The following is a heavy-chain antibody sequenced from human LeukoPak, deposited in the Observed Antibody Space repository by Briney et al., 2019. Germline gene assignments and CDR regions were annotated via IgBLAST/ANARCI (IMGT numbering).Heavy chain of an antibody. J-gene: IGHJ5*02. D-gene: IGHD5-24*01. CDR1: GGSFSGYY. Sequence: SETLSLTCAVYGGSFSGYYWSWIRQPPGKGLEWIGEINHSGSTNYNPSLKSRVTISVETSKNQFSLKLSSVTAADTAVYYCARARDMATTFNWFDPWGQGTLVTVSS. CDR2: INHSGST. CDR3: ARARDMATTFNWFDP. V-gene: IGHV4-34*01.